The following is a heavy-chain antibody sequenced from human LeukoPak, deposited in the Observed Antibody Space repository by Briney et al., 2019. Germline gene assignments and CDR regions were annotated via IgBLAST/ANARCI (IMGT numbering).Heavy chain of an antibody. J-gene: IGHJ6*03. Sequence: GGSLRLSCAASGFTFSSYTMNWVRQAPGKVLERVSYITSGGSTVYYADSVKGRFTISRDNAKNSLYLQMQSPTAEDTAVYFCARVGSSSKYYYYMDVWGKGTTVTVSS. CDR1: GFTFSSYT. D-gene: IGHD3-10*01. V-gene: IGHV3-48*04. CDR3: ARVGSSSKYYYYMDV. CDR2: ITSGGSTV.